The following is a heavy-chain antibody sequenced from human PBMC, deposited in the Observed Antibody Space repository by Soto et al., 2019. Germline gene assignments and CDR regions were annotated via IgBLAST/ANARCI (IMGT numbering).Heavy chain of an antibody. CDR3: AGGPRWGVVPAATY. Sequence: SVKVSCKASGGTFSSYAISWVRQAPGQGLEWMGGIIPIFGTANYAQKFQGRVTITADESTSTAYMELSSLRSEDTAVYYCAGGPRWGVVPAATYWGQGTLVTVSS. V-gene: IGHV1-69*13. D-gene: IGHD2-2*01. CDR1: GGTFSSYA. J-gene: IGHJ4*02. CDR2: IIPIFGTA.